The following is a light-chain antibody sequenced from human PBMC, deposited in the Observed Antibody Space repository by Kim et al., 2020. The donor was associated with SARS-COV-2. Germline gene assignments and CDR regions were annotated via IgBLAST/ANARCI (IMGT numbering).Light chain of an antibody. CDR1: TSNIGTNY. CDR2: DSN. V-gene: IGLV1-51*01. CDR3: GTWDSSLSAGV. J-gene: IGLJ2*01. Sequence: GQKVTISCSGITSNIGTNYVSWYQQLPGKAPKLLIYDSNERPSGIPDRFSASKSGTSAALGITGLQTGDEAVYYCGTWDSSLSAGVFGGGTQLTVL.